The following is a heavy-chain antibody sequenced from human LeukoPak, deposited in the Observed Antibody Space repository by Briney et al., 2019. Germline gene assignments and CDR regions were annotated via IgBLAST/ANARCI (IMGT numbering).Heavy chain of an antibody. CDR3: ARVTVSSSEVIFDY. J-gene: IGHJ4*02. CDR1: GFTFSSYW. Sequence: QPGGSLRLSCAASGFTFSSYWMHWVRQAPGKGLVWVSRINSDGSTITYADSVKGRFTISRDNAKNTLYLQMNSLRVEDTAVYYCARVTVSSSEVIFDYWGQGSLVIVSS. V-gene: IGHV3-74*01. D-gene: IGHD1-20*01. CDR2: INSDGSTI.